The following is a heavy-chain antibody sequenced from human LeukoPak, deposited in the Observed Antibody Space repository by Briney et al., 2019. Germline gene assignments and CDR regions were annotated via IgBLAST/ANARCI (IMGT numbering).Heavy chain of an antibody. CDR2: MNPNSGNT. CDR3: AREQVLRFLEWLSPGRCMDV. V-gene: IGHV1-8*01. Sequence: ASVKVSCKASGYTFTSYDINWVRQATGQGLEWMGWMNPNSGNTGYAQKFQGRVTMTRNTSISTAYMELSRLRSEDTAVYYCAREQVLRFLEWLSPGRCMDVWGQGTTVTVSS. CDR1: GYTFTSYD. J-gene: IGHJ6*02. D-gene: IGHD3-3*01.